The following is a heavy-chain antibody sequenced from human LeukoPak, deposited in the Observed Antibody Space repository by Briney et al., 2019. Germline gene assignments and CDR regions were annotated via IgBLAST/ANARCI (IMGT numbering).Heavy chain of an antibody. V-gene: IGHV4-39*01. CDR2: FYNRGSP. CDR3: ARQFDY. J-gene: IGHJ4*02. Sequence: ETLSLTCSVSGGSITSGDYRWGWNRQSPGKGLEWIGSFYNRGSPYYNPSLKSRATISLDTSKNQFSLKLTSVTAADTAIYYFARQFDYWGPGTLVTVSS. CDR1: GGSITSGDYR.